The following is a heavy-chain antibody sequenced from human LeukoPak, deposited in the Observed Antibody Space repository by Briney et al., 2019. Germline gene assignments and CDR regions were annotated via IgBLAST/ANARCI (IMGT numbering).Heavy chain of an antibody. V-gene: IGHV3-7*01. CDR3: ARDYDSSGYYDY. Sequence: SGGSLRLSCAASGFTFSSYWMNWARQAPGKGLEWVASINHNGNVNYYADSVKGRFTISRDNSKNTLYLQMNSLRAEDTAVYYCARDYDSSGYYDYWGQGTLVTVSS. J-gene: IGHJ4*02. CDR1: GFTFSSYW. D-gene: IGHD3-22*01. CDR2: INHNGNVN.